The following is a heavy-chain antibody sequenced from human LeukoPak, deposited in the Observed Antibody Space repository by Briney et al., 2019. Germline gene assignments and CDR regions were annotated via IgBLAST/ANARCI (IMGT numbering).Heavy chain of an antibody. CDR3: ARGHSYDSSGYYPAWFDP. CDR2: IYTRGST. V-gene: IGHV4-4*07. Sequence: SETLSLTCTVSGGSISTYYWSWIRQPAGKGLEWIGRIYTRGSTNYNPSLKSRVTVSVDTSKNQFSLKLSSVTAADTAVYYCARGHSYDSSGYYPAWFDPWGQGTLVTVSS. J-gene: IGHJ5*02. D-gene: IGHD3-22*01. CDR1: GGSISTYY.